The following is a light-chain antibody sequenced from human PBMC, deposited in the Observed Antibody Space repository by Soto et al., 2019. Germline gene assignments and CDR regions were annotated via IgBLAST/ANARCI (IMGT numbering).Light chain of an antibody. CDR1: QGLSSY. CDR2: DAS. CDR3: QQYGSSRT. J-gene: IGKJ5*01. Sequence: IVLPQSAATLSLSPGERATLSCRASQGLSSYLAWYQQKPGQAPRLLIYDASNRATGIPARFRGSGSGTAFTLPISRLEPEDFAVYYCQQYGSSRTFGQGTRLEIK. V-gene: IGKV3-11*01.